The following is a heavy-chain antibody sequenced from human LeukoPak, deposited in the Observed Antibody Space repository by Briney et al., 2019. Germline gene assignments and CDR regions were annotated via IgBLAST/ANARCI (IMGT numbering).Heavy chain of an antibody. D-gene: IGHD6-13*01. J-gene: IGHJ4*02. CDR2: IYYSGST. CDR1: GGSISSYY. V-gene: IGHV4-59*01. Sequence: SETLSLTCTVSGGSISSYYWSRIRQPPGKGLEWIGYIYYSGSTNYNPSLKSRVNISVDTSKNQFSLKLSSVTAADTAVYYCARNVSPQLVLDYWGQGTLVTVSS. CDR3: ARNVSPQLVLDY.